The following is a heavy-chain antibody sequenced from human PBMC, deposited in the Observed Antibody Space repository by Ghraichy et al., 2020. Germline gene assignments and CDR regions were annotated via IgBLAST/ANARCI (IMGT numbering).Heavy chain of an antibody. CDR3: AVTPTGGVSYYYYGLDV. V-gene: IGHV1-8*03. Sequence: ASVKVSCKASGYTFTRYDINWVRQATGQGLEWMGWMDPNSGNTGYAQKFQGRVTITRNTSISTAYMELSSLTSEDTAVYYCAVTPTGGVSYYYYGLDVWGQGTPFTFSS. J-gene: IGHJ6*02. CDR1: GYTFTRYD. D-gene: IGHD2-8*02. CDR2: MDPNSGNT.